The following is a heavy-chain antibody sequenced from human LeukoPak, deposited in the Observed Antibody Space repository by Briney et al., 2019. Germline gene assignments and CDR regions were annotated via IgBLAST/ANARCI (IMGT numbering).Heavy chain of an antibody. D-gene: IGHD6-13*01. J-gene: IGHJ4*02. CDR2: ISGSGGTT. CDR3: AKEGYGSSWNADVDQ. Sequence: GGSLRLSCAASGFTFSSCAMSWVRQAPGKGLEWVSAISGSGGTTYYADSEKGRFTTSGDNTKNTLHLQVNSRRAEDTAVYYCAKEGYGSSWNADVDQWGQGTLVIVSS. CDR1: GFTFSSCA. V-gene: IGHV3-23*01.